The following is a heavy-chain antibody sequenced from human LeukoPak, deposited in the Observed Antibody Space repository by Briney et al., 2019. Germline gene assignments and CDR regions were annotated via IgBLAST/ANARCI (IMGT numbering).Heavy chain of an antibody. V-gene: IGHV3-23*01. J-gene: IGHJ4*02. CDR1: GFTFSSYG. D-gene: IGHD3-22*01. CDR3: AKGPDSSARIRGHFDY. Sequence: GGSLRLSCAASGFTFSSYGMHWVRQAPGKGLEWVSAISGSGGSTYYADSVKGRFTISRDNSKNTLYLQMNSLRAEDTAVYYCAKGPDSSARIRGHFDYWGQGTLVTVSS. CDR2: ISGSGGST.